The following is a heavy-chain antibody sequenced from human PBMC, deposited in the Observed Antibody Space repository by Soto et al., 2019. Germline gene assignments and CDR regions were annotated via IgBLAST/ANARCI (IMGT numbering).Heavy chain of an antibody. CDR1: WGYISNLGYY. V-gene: IGHV4-39*01. CDR2: LYYSGNT. CDR3: VRHSVPYCGLSNCPTGFDP. D-gene: IGHD1-1*01. J-gene: IGHJ5*02. Sequence: SETQRLTYSVVWGYISNLGYYWPWIRQPPGEGLEWIGTLYYSGNTYYNPSLSSRVTISVDLSKDQFSLTLSSVTATDTAVYYCVRHSVPYCGLSNCPTGFDPWGQGTLVTVSS.